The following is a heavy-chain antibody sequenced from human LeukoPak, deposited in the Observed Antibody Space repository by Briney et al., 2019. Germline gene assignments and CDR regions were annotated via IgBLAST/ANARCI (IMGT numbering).Heavy chain of an antibody. D-gene: IGHD3-9*01. CDR1: GGSFSGYY. J-gene: IGHJ5*02. V-gene: IGHV4-34*01. CDR3: ARERAYYDILPRWFDP. Sequence: SETLSLTCAVYGGSFSGYYWSWIRQPPGKGLEWIGEINHSGSTNYNPSLKSRVTISVDTSKNQFSLKLSSVTAADTAVYYCARERAYYDILPRWFDPWGQGSLVTVSS. CDR2: INHSGST.